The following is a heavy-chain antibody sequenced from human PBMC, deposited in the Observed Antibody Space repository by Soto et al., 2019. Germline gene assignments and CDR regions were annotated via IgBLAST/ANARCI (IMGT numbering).Heavy chain of an antibody. CDR2: INPKSGGI. CDR1: GYTFADYY. CDR3: ARGFCRGPSCYNFDY. Sequence: QVQLLQSGAELKQPGASLKVSCKPSGYTFADYYIHWVRLAPGQGLDWMGWINPKSGGINYAPKFHDWVTRSRNTSISTAYMELSRLTSDDTAVYYCARGFCRGPSCYNFDYWGQGTLVTVSS. D-gene: IGHD2-2*02. V-gene: IGHV1-2*04. J-gene: IGHJ4*02.